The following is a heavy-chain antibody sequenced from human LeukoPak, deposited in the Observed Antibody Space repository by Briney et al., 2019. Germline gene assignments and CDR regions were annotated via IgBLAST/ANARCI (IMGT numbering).Heavy chain of an antibody. Sequence: PGDSLRLSCVASGFTFTKYWMTWVRQAPGKGLEWVSYISSGSSTIYYADSVKGRFTISRDNAKNSLYLQMNSLRAEDTAVYYCARAPSGSYWFDFDYWGQGTLVTVSS. CDR3: ARAPSGSYWFDFDY. D-gene: IGHD1-26*01. V-gene: IGHV3-48*04. J-gene: IGHJ4*02. CDR1: GFTFTKYW. CDR2: ISSGSSTI.